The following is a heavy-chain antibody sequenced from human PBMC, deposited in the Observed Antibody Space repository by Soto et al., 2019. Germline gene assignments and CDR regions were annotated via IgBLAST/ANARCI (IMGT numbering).Heavy chain of an antibody. V-gene: IGHV3-33*01. CDR2: IWYDGNDK. J-gene: IGHJ4*02. Sequence: QVQLVESGGGVVQPGRSLRLSCAASGFTFSSYGMHWVRQAPGKGLEWVAGIWYDGNDKYHVDSVKGRFTISRDNPKNPLHLQMNSLRAEDTAVYYCARFGDVYYFDYWGQGTLVTVSS. CDR1: GFTFSSYG. CDR3: ARFGDVYYFDY. D-gene: IGHD4-17*01.